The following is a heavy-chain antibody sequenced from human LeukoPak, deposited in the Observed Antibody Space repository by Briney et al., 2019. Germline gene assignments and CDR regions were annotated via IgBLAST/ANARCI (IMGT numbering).Heavy chain of an antibody. CDR1: GFTFSSYW. CDR2: INSDGSST. Sequence: GGSLRLSCAASGFTFSSYWMHWVRQAPGKGLVWVSRINSDGSSTSYADSVKGRFTISRDSAKNTLYLQMNSLRAEDTAVYYCARVATSDYYYGMDVWGQGTTVTVSS. D-gene: IGHD2-2*01. J-gene: IGHJ6*02. V-gene: IGHV3-74*01. CDR3: ARVATSDYYYGMDV.